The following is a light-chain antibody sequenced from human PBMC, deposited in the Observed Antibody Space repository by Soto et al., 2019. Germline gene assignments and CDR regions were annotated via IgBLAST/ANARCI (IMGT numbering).Light chain of an antibody. J-gene: IGKJ1*01. CDR2: KAS. V-gene: IGKV1-5*03. Sequence: IQMTQYPSSVSASVGDRVTITFRASQGVSSWLAWYQQKPGKAPKLLIYKASSLESGVPSRFSGSGSGTEFTLTISSLQPDDFATYYCQQYNSYWTFGQGTKVDIK. CDR3: QQYNSYWT. CDR1: QGVSSW.